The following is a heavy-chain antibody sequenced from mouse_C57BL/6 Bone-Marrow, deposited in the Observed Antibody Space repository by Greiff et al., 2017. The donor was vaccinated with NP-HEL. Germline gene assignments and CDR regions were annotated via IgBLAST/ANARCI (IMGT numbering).Heavy chain of an antibody. CDR1: GFNIKDDY. Sequence: DVQLQESGAELVRPGASVKLSCTASGFNIKDDYMHWVKQRPEQGLEWIGWIDPENGDTEYASKFQGKATITADTSSNTAYLQLSSLTSEDTAVYYCTTKGYDYDAGSYYYAMDYWGQGTSVTVSS. D-gene: IGHD2-4*01. CDR2: IDPENGDT. CDR3: TTKGYDYDAGSYYYAMDY. J-gene: IGHJ4*01. V-gene: IGHV14-4*01.